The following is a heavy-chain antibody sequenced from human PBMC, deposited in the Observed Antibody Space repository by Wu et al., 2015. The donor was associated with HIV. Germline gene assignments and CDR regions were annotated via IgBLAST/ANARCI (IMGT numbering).Heavy chain of an antibody. Sequence: QVQLVQSGAEVKKPGASVKVSCKASGYTFTSYGISWVRQAPGQGLEWMGWISAYNGNTNYAQKLQGRVTMTTDTSTSTAYMELRSLRSDDTAVYYCARQLIGYCTNGVCYTYYMDVWGKGDHGHRLL. CDR1: GYTFTSYG. CDR2: ISAYNGNT. V-gene: IGHV1-18*01. D-gene: IGHD2-8*01. J-gene: IGHJ6*03. CDR3: ARQLIGYCTNGVCYTYYMDV.